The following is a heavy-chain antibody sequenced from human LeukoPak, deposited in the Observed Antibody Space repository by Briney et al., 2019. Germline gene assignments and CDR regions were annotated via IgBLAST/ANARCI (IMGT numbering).Heavy chain of an antibody. J-gene: IGHJ5*02. V-gene: IGHV4-34*01. CDR1: GGSFSGYY. CDR2: INHSGST. D-gene: IGHD2-15*01. CDR3: ARHRCSGGSCYPMNWFDP. Sequence: SETLSLTCAVYGGSFSGYYWSWIRQPPGKGLGWIGEINHSGSTNYNPSLKSRVTISVDTSKNQFSLKLSSVTAADTAVYYCARHRCSGGSCYPMNWFDPWGQGTLVTVSS.